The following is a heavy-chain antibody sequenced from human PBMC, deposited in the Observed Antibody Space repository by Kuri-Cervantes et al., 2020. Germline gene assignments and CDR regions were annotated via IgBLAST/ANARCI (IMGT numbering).Heavy chain of an antibody. CDR1: GGPISSYY. CDR2: IYYSGST. Sequence: GSLRLSCTVSGGPISSYYWSWIRQPPGKGLEWIGYIYYSGSTNYNPSLKSRVTISVDTSKNQFSLKLSSVTAADTAVYYCASFLTVTTRPKATDAFDIWGQGTMVTVSS. D-gene: IGHD4-17*01. CDR3: ASFLTVTTRPKATDAFDI. V-gene: IGHV4-59*12. J-gene: IGHJ3*02.